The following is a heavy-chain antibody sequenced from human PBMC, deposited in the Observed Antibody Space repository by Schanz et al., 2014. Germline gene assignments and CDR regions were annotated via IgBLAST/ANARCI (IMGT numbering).Heavy chain of an antibody. CDR3: AKSKSQLPLFGY. V-gene: IGHV3-23*01. Sequence: EVQLLESGGGLVQPGGSLRLSCVASGFTFFGSFAMSWVRQAPGKGLEWVSGMSGSGSTADYADSVKGRFTISRDSSKNTLYLQMNSLRADDTAVYYCAKSKSQLPLFGYWGQGTLVAVSS. CDR1: GFTFFGSFA. D-gene: IGHD2-21*01. CDR2: MSGSGSTA. J-gene: IGHJ4*02.